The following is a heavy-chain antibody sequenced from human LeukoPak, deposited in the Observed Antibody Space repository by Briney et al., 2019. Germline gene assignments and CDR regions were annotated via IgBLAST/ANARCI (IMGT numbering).Heavy chain of an antibody. V-gene: IGHV1-18*01. D-gene: IGHD1-7*01. Sequence: ASVKVSCKASGYTLTRYGISWVRQAPGQGLQWLGWISASNGNTNYAQKFRDRVTMSTDTSTGTAYLDVRSLTSDDTAVYYCARDHSNWNYAPDFWGQGTLVIVSS. CDR2: ISASNGNT. J-gene: IGHJ4*02. CDR1: GYTLTRYG. CDR3: ARDHSNWNYAPDF.